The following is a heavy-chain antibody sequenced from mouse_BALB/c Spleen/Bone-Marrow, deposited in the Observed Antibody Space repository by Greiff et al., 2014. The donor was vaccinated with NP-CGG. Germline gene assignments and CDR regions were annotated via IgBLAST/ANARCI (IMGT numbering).Heavy chain of an antibody. CDR3: ARSRSYCDGAYWYFDV. CDR1: GYTFTSYD. V-gene: IGHV1S56*01. J-gene: IGHJ1*01. Sequence: QVQLQQPGPELVEPGALVKISCRASGYTFTSYDINWVKQRPGQGLEWIGWIYPGDGSTMYNEKFKGKAALTADKSSSTAYMHLSSLTSENSAVYFCARSRSYCDGAYWYFDVWGAGTTVTVSS. D-gene: IGHD1-1*01. CDR2: IYPGDGST.